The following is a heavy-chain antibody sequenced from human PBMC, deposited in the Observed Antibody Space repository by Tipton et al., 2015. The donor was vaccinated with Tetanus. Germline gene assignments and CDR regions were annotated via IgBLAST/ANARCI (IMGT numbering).Heavy chain of an antibody. D-gene: IGHD3-9*01. CDR3: AGDHNDISTGYHLGTEYCFDY. V-gene: IGHV3-23*01. J-gene: IGHJ4*02. CDR1: GFSFSNYA. CDR2: ISGSGDET. Sequence: SLRLSCAASGFSFSNYAMNWVRQSPLRGLEWVSGISGSGDETHYADSVKGRFSISRDNSMNSVYLQMNSLRAEDTAVHYCAGDHNDISTGYHLGTEYCFDYWGQGTLVTVSS.